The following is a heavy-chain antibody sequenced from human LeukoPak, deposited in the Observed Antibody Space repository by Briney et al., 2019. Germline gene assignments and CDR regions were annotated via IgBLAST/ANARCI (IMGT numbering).Heavy chain of an antibody. V-gene: IGHV4-39*01. D-gene: IGHD3-3*01. J-gene: IGHJ4*02. CDR1: GGSISSYY. CDR2: IYYSGST. Sequence: PSETLSLTCTVSGGSISSYYWGWIRQPPGKGLEWIGSIYYSGSTYYNPSLKSRVTISVDTSKNQFSLKLSSVTAADTAVYYCARHYHWSYSDYWGQGTLVTVSS. CDR3: ARHYHWSYSDY.